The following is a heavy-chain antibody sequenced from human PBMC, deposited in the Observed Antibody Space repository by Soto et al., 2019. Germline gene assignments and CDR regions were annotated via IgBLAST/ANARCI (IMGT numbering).Heavy chain of an antibody. J-gene: IGHJ6*02. CDR1: GGTFSSYP. CDR3: ARVGHITNYGMAV. V-gene: IGHV1-69*01. D-gene: IGHD1-26*01. CDR2: IIPFFGTS. Sequence: QVQLVQSGAEVKKPGSSVKVSCEASGGTFSSYPINWVRQAPGQGLEWMGGIIPFFGTSNYAQKFQGRVTITADESTSTAYMELRSLRSEDTAVYYCARVGHITNYGMAVWDQGTTVTVSS.